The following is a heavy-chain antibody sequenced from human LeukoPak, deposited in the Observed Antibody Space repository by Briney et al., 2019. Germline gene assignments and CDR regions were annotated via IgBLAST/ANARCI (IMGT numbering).Heavy chain of an antibody. J-gene: IGHJ5*02. CDR3: IFVRVAAAGIPNTTTDNWFDP. CDR1: GFTFSSYE. Sequence: PGGSLRLSCAASGFTFSSYEMNWVRQAPGKGLEWVSYISSSGSTIYYADSVKGRFTISRDNAKNSLYLQMNSLRAEDTAVYYCIFVRVAAAGIPNTTTDNWFDPWGQGTLVTVSS. CDR2: ISSSGSTI. V-gene: IGHV3-48*03. D-gene: IGHD6-13*01.